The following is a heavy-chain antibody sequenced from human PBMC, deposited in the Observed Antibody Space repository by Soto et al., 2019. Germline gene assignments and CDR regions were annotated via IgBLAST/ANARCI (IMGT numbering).Heavy chain of an antibody. Sequence: SLRLSCAASGFTFSSYGMHWVRQAPGKGLEWVAVISYDGSNKYYADSVKGRFTISRDNSKNTLYLQMNSLRAEDTAVYYCAKTPKRTTSFGLYYYYGMDVWGQGTTVTVSS. V-gene: IGHV3-30*18. CDR2: ISYDGSNK. CDR1: GFTFSSYG. J-gene: IGHJ6*02. D-gene: IGHD1-7*01. CDR3: AKTPKRTTSFGLYYYYGMDV.